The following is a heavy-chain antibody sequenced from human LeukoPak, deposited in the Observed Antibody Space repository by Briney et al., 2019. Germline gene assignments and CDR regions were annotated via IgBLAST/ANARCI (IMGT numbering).Heavy chain of an antibody. CDR2: IYYSGST. CDR1: GXSISSSSYY. CDR3: ARDLIQLGAFDI. V-gene: IGHV4-39*07. J-gene: IGHJ3*02. D-gene: IGHD5-18*01. Sequence: PSETLSLTWTVSGXSISSSSYYWGWIRQPPGKGLEWIGSIYYSGSTYYNPSLKSRVIISVDTSQNQFSLKLSSVTAADTALYFCARDLIQLGAFDIWGQGTMVTVSS.